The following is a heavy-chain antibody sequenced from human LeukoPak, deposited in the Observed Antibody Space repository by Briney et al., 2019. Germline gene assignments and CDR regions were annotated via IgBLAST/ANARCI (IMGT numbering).Heavy chain of an antibody. CDR3: ARDGRRFLDY. CDR1: GGSISSSSYY. Sequence: ETLSLTCTVSGGSISSSSYYWGWIRQPPGKGLEWIGSIYYSGSTYYNPSLKSRVTISVDTSKNQFSLKLSSVTAADTAVYYCARDGRRFLDYWGQGTLVTVSS. CDR2: IYYSGST. V-gene: IGHV4-39*07. D-gene: IGHD5/OR15-5a*01. J-gene: IGHJ4*02.